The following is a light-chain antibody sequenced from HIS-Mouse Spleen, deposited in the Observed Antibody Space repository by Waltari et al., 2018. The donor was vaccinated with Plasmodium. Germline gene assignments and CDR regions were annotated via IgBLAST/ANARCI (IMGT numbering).Light chain of an antibody. Sequence: SYELTQPPSVSVSPGQTASITCSGDKLGDKYAWWYQQKPGQSPVLVIYQDSKRPSGIPVRFSCSNAGNTATLTISGTQAMDEADYYCQAWDSSTVVFGGGTKLTVL. CDR3: QAWDSSTVV. CDR1: KLGDKY. CDR2: QDS. V-gene: IGLV3-1*01. J-gene: IGLJ2*01.